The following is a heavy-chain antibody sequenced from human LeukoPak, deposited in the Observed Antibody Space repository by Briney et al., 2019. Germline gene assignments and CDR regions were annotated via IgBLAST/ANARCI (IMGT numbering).Heavy chain of an antibody. CDR3: ARGFGELAFDI. CDR2: IYHSGST. J-gene: IGHJ3*02. CDR1: GGSISSGGYS. D-gene: IGHD3-10*01. V-gene: IGHV4-30-2*01. Sequence: SETLSLTCAVSGGSISSGGYSWSWIRQPPGKGLEWIGYIYHSGSTYYNPSLKSRVTISVDRSKNQFSLKLSSVTAADTAVYYCARGFGELAFDIWGQGTMVTVSS.